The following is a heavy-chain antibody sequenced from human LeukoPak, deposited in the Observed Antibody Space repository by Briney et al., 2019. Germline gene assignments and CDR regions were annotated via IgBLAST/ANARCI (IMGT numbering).Heavy chain of an antibody. Sequence: KTSETLSLTCTVSGGSISSYYWSWIRQPPGKGLEWIGYIYYSGSTNYNPSLKSRVTISVDTSKNQFSLKLSSVTAADTAVYYCALSSTSSEKYNWFDPWGQGTLVTVSS. V-gene: IGHV4-59*12. J-gene: IGHJ5*02. CDR2: IYYSGST. CDR3: ALSSTSSEKYNWFDP. D-gene: IGHD2-2*01. CDR1: GGSISSYY.